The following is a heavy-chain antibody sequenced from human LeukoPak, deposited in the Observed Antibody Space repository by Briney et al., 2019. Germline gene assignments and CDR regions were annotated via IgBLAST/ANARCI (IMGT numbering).Heavy chain of an antibody. CDR1: GYTFTSYG. J-gene: IGHJ1*01. CDR2: ISAYNGNT. V-gene: IGHV1-18*01. Sequence: GASVKVSCKASGYTFTSYGISWVRQAPGQGLEWMGWISAYNGNTNYAQKLQGRVTMTTDTSTSTAYMELRSLRSDDTAVYYCARDGIVVVVGAAHEYFQHWGQGTPVTVSS. D-gene: IGHD2-15*01. CDR3: ARDGIVVVVGAAHEYFQH.